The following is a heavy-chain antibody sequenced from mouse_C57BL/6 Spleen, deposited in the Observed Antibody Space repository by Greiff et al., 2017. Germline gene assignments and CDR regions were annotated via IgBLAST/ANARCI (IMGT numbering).Heavy chain of an antibody. CDR1: GYTFTSYW. V-gene: IGHV1-50*01. CDR2: IDPSDSYT. J-gene: IGHJ2*01. D-gene: IGHD1-1*01. Sequence: QVQLQQPGAELVKPGASVKLSCKASGYTFTSYWMQWVKQRPGQGLEWIGEIDPSDSYTNYNQKFKGKATLTVDTSSSTAYMQLSSLTSEDSAVYYCARFGRTVYFDYWGQGTTLTVSS. CDR3: ARFGRTVYFDY.